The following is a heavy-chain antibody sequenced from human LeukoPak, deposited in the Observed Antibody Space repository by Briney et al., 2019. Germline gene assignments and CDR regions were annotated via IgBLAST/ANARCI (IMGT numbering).Heavy chain of an antibody. CDR2: IYHSGST. J-gene: IGHJ5*02. Sequence: SQTLSLTCAVSGGSISSGGYSWSWIRQPPGKGLEWIGYIYHSGSTYYNPSLKSRVTISVDRSKNQFSLKLSSVTAADTAVYYCARKFRYCSGGSCYSWRWFDPWGQGTLVTVSS. CDR3: ARKFRYCSGGSCYSWRWFDP. CDR1: GGSISSGGYS. V-gene: IGHV4-30-2*01. D-gene: IGHD2-15*01.